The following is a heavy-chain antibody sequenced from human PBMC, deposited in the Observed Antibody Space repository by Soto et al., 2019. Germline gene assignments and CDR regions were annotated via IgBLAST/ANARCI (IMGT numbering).Heavy chain of an antibody. CDR1: GVSISNGGYY. D-gene: IGHD3-16*01. V-gene: IGHV4-31*11. CDR3: ARRVLDDVWGTYTDY. J-gene: IGHJ4*02. Sequence: SETLSLTCAVSGVSISNGGYYWSWIRQHPGKGPEWIGHIYYTGNTYYNPSLRSRVTISLDTSENQFSLTLSSVTAADTAVYYRARRVLDDVWGTYTDYWGQGTLVTVSS. CDR2: IYYTGNT.